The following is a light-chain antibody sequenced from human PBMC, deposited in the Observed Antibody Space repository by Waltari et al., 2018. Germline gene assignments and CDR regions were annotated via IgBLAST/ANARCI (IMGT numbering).Light chain of an antibody. CDR1: QSLVYSEGNTY. CDR2: KVS. V-gene: IGKV2-30*01. CDR3: MQGTHWPRT. J-gene: IGKJ1*01. Sequence: DVVMTQSPLSLPVTLGQPASISCRSSQSLVYSEGNTYLSWFQQRPGQSPRRLIYKVSNRDSGIPDRFSGSGSGTDFTLKISRVEAEDVGVYYCMQGTHWPRTFGQGTKVEIK.